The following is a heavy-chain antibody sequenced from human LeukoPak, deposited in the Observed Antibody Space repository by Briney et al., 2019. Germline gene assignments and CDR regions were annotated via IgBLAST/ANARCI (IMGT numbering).Heavy chain of an antibody. CDR3: AKDRYSSGWYSDFDY. Sequence: GGSLRLSCAASGFTFSNYAMHWVRQAPGKGLEWVAVISDDVSNKYYGDSVKGRFTISRDNSKNTVYLQMNSLRAEDTAVYYCAKDRYSSGWYSDFDYWGQGTLVTVSS. D-gene: IGHD6-19*01. V-gene: IGHV3-30*18. CDR2: ISDDVSNK. J-gene: IGHJ4*02. CDR1: GFTFSNYA.